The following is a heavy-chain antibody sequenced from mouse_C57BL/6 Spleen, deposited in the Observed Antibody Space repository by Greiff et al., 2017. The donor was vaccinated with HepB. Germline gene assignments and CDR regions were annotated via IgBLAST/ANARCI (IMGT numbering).Heavy chain of an antibody. CDR3: ARCLAVYYDYDLDYFDY. CDR1: GYTFTSYW. D-gene: IGHD2-4*01. V-gene: IGHV1-7*01. CDR2: INPSSGYT. Sequence: QVQLQQSGAELAKPGASVKLSCKASGYTFTSYWMHWVKQRPGQGLEWIGYINPSSGYTKYNQKFKDKATLTADKSSSTAYMQLSSLTYEDSAVYYCARCLAVYYDYDLDYFDYWGQGTTLTVSS. J-gene: IGHJ2*01.